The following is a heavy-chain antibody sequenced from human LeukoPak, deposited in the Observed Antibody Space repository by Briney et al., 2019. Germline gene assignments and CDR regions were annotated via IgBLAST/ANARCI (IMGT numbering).Heavy chain of an antibody. D-gene: IGHD2-2*01. J-gene: IGHJ6*03. CDR3: ARIVVVPAASWASYYYYYYMDV. Sequence: NPSETLSLTCTVSGGSISSSSYYWGWIRQPPGKGLEWIGSIYYSGSTYYNPSLKSRVTISVDTSKNQFSLKLSSVTAADTAVYYCARIVVVPAASWASYYYYYYMDVWGKGTTVTVSS. V-gene: IGHV4-39*01. CDR1: GGSISSSSYY. CDR2: IYYSGST.